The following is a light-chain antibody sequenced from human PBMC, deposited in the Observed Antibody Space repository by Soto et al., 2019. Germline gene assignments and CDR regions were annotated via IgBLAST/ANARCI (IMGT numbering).Light chain of an antibody. CDR2: KAS. CDR1: QRIFNW. V-gene: IGKV1-5*03. CDR3: QHRESWPLT. J-gene: IGKJ4*01. Sequence: DIQMTQSPSTLSASVGDRVTITCRASQRIFNWLAWYQQKPGKAPKLLIQKASNLETGVPSRFSGSGSGTDFTLSISSLQHDDSEPYYCQHRESWPLTLGGGTKVDI.